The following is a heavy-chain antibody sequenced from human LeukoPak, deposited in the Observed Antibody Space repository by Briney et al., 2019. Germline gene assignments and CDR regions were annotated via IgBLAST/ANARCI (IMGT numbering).Heavy chain of an antibody. J-gene: IGHJ5*02. CDR2: IYPGDSAT. CDR3: ARLATTGQDRFDP. V-gene: IGHV5-51*01. CDR1: GYSFTSYW. D-gene: IGHD1-26*01. Sequence: GESLKISCKGSGYSFTSYWIVWVRQMPGKGLEWMGIIYPGDSATRYSPSFQGQVTISADKSISTAYLQWSSLKASDTAMYYCARLATTGQDRFDPWGQGTLVTVSS.